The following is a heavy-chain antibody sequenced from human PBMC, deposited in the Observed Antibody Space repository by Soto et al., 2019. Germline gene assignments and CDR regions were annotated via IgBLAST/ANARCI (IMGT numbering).Heavy chain of an antibody. D-gene: IGHD6-19*01. Sequence: PSETLSLTCTVSGGSISSSSYYWGWIRQPPGKGLEWIGSIYYSGSTYYNPSLKSRVTISVDTSKNQFSLKLSSVTAADTAVYYCARLIYYGSGWPYFDYWGQGTLVTVSS. CDR2: IYYSGST. CDR3: ARLIYYGSGWPYFDY. J-gene: IGHJ4*02. V-gene: IGHV4-39*01. CDR1: GGSISSSSYY.